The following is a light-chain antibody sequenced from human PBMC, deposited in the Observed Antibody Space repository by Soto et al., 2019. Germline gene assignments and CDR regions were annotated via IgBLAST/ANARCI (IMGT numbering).Light chain of an antibody. CDR3: QTWSTGIRV. CDR2: LNNDGSH. CDR1: SGHSSYA. V-gene: IGLV4-69*01. J-gene: IGLJ2*01. Sequence: QPVLTQSPSASASLGASVKLTCTLSSGHSSYAIAWHQQQPEKGPRYLMKLNNDGSHSKGGGIPDRFSGSSSGADRYLTISSLQSEDEADYYCQTWSTGIRVFGGGTKVTVL.